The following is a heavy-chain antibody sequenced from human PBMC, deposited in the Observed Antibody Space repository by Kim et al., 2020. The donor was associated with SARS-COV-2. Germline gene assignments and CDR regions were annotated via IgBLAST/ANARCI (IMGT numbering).Heavy chain of an antibody. D-gene: IGHD2-2*01. J-gene: IGHJ4*02. Sequence: GGSLRLSCAASGFSFSSYAMSWVRQAPGKGLEWVSTISGSGGSTYYTDSVKGRFTISRDNSKSTLCLQMNSLRAEDTAVYYCAKFCSSNSCSVAPRWGQGTLVTVSS. V-gene: IGHV3-23*01. CDR2: ISGSGGST. CDR3: AKFCSSNSCSVAPR. CDR1: GFSFSSYA.